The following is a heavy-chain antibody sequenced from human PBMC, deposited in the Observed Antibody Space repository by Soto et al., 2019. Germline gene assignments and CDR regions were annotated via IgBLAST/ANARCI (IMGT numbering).Heavy chain of an antibody. Sequence: PSETLSLTCTVSGGSVSSGNYYWIWIRQPPGKGLEWIGYIFHTGTTNYNPSLKSRVTISLDTSMNQFSLKLSSVTPADTAVYYCTRAPVSGSYCFDFWGQGTPVTSPQ. CDR3: TRAPVSGSYCFDF. CDR1: GGSVSSGNYY. J-gene: IGHJ4*02. CDR2: IFHTGTT. D-gene: IGHD1-26*01. V-gene: IGHV4-61*01.